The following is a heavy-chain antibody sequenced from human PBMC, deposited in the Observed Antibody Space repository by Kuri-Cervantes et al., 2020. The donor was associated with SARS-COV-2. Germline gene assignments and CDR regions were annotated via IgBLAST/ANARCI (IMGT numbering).Heavy chain of an antibody. CDR1: GYTFTSYF. J-gene: IGHJ5*02. Sequence: MFSSKASGYTFTSYFMHWVRQAPGQGLEWMGLINPSGGSTRYAPRFQGRVTMTRDTSTSTVYMELSSLRYEDTAVYYCERLNGAWLDPWGQGTLVTVSS. V-gene: IGHV1-46*01. D-gene: IGHD4-17*01. CDR2: INPSGGST. CDR3: ERLNGAWLDP.